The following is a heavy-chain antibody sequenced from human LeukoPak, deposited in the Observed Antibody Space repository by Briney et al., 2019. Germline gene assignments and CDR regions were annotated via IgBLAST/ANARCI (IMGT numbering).Heavy chain of an antibody. CDR3: ARRGSTVTSYYYYYYIDV. D-gene: IGHD4-17*01. CDR2: INPNSGGT. J-gene: IGHJ6*03. V-gene: IGHV1-2*02. CDR1: GYTFTGYY. Sequence: GASVKVSCKASGYTFTGYYMHWVRQAPGQGLEWMGWINPNSGGTNYAQKFQGRVTMTRDTSISTAYMELRRLRSDDTAVYYCARRGSTVTSYYYYYYIDVWGKGTTVTVSS.